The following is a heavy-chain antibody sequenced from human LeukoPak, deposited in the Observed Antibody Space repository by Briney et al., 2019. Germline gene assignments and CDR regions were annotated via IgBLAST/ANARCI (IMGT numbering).Heavy chain of an antibody. Sequence: GASVKVSCNASGYTFTNYFIYWVRQAPGQGLEWMAIINPSNGYTNYAQNFQGRVTTTRDTSTSTVNMELRGLRSEDTAVYYCARPNDYLTRRASYGMDVWGQGTTVTVSS. CDR1: GYTFTNYF. V-gene: IGHV1-46*01. D-gene: IGHD3/OR15-3a*01. CDR3: ARPNDYLTRRASYGMDV. CDR2: INPSNGYT. J-gene: IGHJ6*02.